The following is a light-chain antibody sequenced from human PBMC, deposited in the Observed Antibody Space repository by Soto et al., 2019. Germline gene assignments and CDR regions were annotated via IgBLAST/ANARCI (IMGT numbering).Light chain of an antibody. CDR3: QQHSNWYT. Sequence: EIVLTQSPATLSLSPGERATLSCRASQSVSSYLAWYQQKPGQAPRLLIYDASNRATGIPARFSGSGSGTDFTLTISSQEPEDFAVYYCQQHSNWYTFGQGTKLEIK. J-gene: IGKJ2*01. V-gene: IGKV3-11*01. CDR2: DAS. CDR1: QSVSSY.